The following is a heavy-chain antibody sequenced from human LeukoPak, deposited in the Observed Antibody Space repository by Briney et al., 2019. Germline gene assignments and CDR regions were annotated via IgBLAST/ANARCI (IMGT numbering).Heavy chain of an antibody. CDR2: INPNSGGT. D-gene: IGHD2-15*01. J-gene: IGHJ5*02. CDR1: GYTFTGYY. CDR3: ARGALHCSGGSCYSVWFDP. Sequence: ASVKVSCKASGYTFTGYYMHWVRQAPGQGLEWMGRINPNSGGTNYAQKFQGRVTMTRDTSISTAYMELSRLRSDDTAVYYCARGALHCSGGSCYSVWFDPWGQGTLVTVSS. V-gene: IGHV1-2*06.